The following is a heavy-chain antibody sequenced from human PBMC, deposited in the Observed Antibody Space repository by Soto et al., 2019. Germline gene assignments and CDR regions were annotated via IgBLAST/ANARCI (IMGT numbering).Heavy chain of an antibody. CDR3: AITKAYSSSWYSYYYYYGMDV. J-gene: IGHJ6*02. V-gene: IGHV1-3*01. Sequence: ASVKVSCKASGYTFTSYAMHWVRQAPGQRLEWMGWINAGNGNTKYSQKFQGRVTITRDTSASIAYMELSSLRSEDTAVYYCAITKAYSSSWYSYYYYYGMDVWGQGTTVTVSS. CDR1: GYTFTSYA. CDR2: INAGNGNT. D-gene: IGHD6-13*01.